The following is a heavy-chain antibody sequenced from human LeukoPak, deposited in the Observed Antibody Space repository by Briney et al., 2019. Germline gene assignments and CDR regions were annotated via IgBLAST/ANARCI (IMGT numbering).Heavy chain of an antibody. CDR3: ARRTYYYDSSGDKGGNYFDF. CDR1: GYRFTTYW. V-gene: IGHV5-51*01. CDR2: IYPGDSDT. J-gene: IGHJ4*02. Sequence: GESLKISCKGSGYRFTTYWIGWVRQLPGEGLEWMGTIYPGDSDTRYSPSFQGQFTFSADKSITSAYLQWSSLKASDTAMYYCARRTYYYDSSGDKGGNYFDFWGQGTLVTVSS. D-gene: IGHD3-22*01.